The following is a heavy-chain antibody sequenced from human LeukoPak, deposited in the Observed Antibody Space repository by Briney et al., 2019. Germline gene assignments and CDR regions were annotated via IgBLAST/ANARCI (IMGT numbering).Heavy chain of an antibody. J-gene: IGHJ5*02. CDR2: INQNAGT. V-gene: IGHV4-34*01. D-gene: IGHD3/OR15-3a*01. Sequence: SETLSLTCAVSGGSIRGYYWSWVRQSPGKGLEWIGDINQNAGTDYNPSLKSRVTMSIDSSKNQISLNVTAATAADTAIYYCARGRTRFSWLDPWGQGTLVTVSS. CDR3: ARGRTRFSWLDP. CDR1: GGSIRGYY.